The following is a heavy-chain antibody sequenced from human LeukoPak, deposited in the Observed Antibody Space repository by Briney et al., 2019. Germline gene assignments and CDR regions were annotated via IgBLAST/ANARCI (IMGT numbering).Heavy chain of an antibody. V-gene: IGHV4-39*07. J-gene: IGHJ4*02. CDR3: AREGPHIVVVTAQAAFDY. Sequence: SETLSLTCTVSSGSISTSNYYWGWVRQPPGKALEWIGNIFYSGSTYYSPSLKSRVTISLDTSRNQFSLKLNSVTAADTAVYYCAREGPHIVVVTAQAAFDYWGQGTLVTVSS. CDR2: IFYSGST. D-gene: IGHD2-21*02. CDR1: SGSISTSNYY.